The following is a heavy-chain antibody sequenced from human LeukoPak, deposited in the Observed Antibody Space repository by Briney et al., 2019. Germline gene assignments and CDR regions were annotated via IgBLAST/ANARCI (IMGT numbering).Heavy chain of an antibody. CDR1: GFTFSSYA. D-gene: IGHD4-17*01. Sequence: GGSLRLSCAASGFTFSSYAMSWVRQPPGKGLEWVSAINGSGGSTYYADSAKGRFTISRDNSKNTLYLQMNSLRAEGTALYYCARRGTVTTGGAYYFDYWARGTLVSVSS. CDR3: ARRGTVTTGGAYYFDY. V-gene: IGHV3-23*01. CDR2: INGSGGST. J-gene: IGHJ4*02.